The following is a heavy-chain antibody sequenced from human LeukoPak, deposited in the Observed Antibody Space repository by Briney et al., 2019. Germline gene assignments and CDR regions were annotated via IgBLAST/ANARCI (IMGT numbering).Heavy chain of an antibody. J-gene: IGHJ4*02. Sequence: GGSLRLSCTASGFTLGDYAMSWFRQAPGKGLEWVGFIRSKAYGGTTEYAASVKGRFTISRDDSKSIAYLQMNSLKTEDTAVYYCTTFYYYDSSGYYYWGQGTLVTVSS. D-gene: IGHD3-22*01. V-gene: IGHV3-49*03. CDR2: IRSKAYGGTT. CDR1: GFTLGDYA. CDR3: TTFYYYDSSGYYY.